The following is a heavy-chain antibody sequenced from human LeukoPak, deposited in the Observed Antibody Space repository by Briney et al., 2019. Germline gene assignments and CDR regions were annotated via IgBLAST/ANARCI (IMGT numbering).Heavy chain of an antibody. D-gene: IGHD2-15*01. CDR3: ARGTVVAATPYYYYYMDV. CDR2: INPNSGGT. J-gene: IGHJ6*03. V-gene: IGHV1-2*02. Sequence: GASVKVSCKASGYTFTGYYMHWVRQAPGQGLEWMGWINPNSGGTNYAQKFQGRVTMTRDTSISTAYMELSRLRSDDTAVYYCARGTVVAATPYYYYYMDVWGKGTTVTISS. CDR1: GYTFTGYY.